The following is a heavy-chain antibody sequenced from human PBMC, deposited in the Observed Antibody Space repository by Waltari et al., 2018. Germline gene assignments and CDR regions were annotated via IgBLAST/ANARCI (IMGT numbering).Heavy chain of an antibody. V-gene: IGHV3-53*02. J-gene: IGHJ6*02. CDR3: ARDRMMDV. CDR2: IYSGGST. CDR1: GFTVRSNY. Sequence: EVQLVETGGGLIQPGGSLRLSCAASGFTVRSNYMSWVRQAPGKGLEWVSVIYSGGSTYYADSVKGRFAISRDNSKNTVYLQMSSLRAEDTAVYYCARDRMMDVWGQGTTVTVSS.